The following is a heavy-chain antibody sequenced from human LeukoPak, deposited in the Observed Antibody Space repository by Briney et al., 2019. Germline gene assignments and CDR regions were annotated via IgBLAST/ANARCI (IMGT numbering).Heavy chain of an antibody. Sequence: ASVKVPCKVSGYTFTDYYMHWVQQAPGKGLEWMGLVDPEDGETIYAEKFQGRVTITADTSTDTAYMELSSLRSEDTAVYYCATQPSDYGDYDYHFIRDYWGQGTLVTVSS. CDR1: GYTFTDYY. CDR3: ATQPSDYGDYDYHFIRDY. V-gene: IGHV1-69-2*01. D-gene: IGHD4-17*01. J-gene: IGHJ4*02. CDR2: VDPEDGET.